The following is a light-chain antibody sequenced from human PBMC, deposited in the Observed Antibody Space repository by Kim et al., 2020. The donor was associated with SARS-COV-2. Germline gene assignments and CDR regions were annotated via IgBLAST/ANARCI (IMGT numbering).Light chain of an antibody. CDR2: CAA. Sequence: ASVEDRVNITWHARRSSSSYLEWYQQQPGKAPTLLIVCAASVQSGVSSRFCGSRSGTDFSLTISSRQPSDFCAYYCQQSYSTPPYTLGQGTKLEI. J-gene: IGKJ2*01. CDR1: RSSSSY. CDR3: QQSYSTPPYT. V-gene: IGKV1-39*01.